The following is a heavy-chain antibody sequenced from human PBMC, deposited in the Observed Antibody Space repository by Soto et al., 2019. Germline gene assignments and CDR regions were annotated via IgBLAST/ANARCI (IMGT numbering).Heavy chain of an antibody. CDR1: GFTVSSNY. D-gene: IGHD5-12*01. Sequence: VGSLRLSCAASGFTVSSNYMSWVRQAPGKGLEWVSVIYSGGSTYYADSVKGRFTISRDNSKNTLYLQMNSLRAEDTAVYYCARDGYSGNFDYWGQGTLVTVSS. V-gene: IGHV3-53*01. J-gene: IGHJ4*02. CDR3: ARDGYSGNFDY. CDR2: IYSGGST.